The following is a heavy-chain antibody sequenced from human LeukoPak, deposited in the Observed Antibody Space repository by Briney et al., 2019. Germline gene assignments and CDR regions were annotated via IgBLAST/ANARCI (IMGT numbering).Heavy chain of an antibody. CDR3: ATQTITLVVVISPFDY. J-gene: IGHJ4*02. Sequence: GGSLRLSCAASGFTFNAYPMHWVRQAPGKGLEWVAYIQDDGAKTTYADSVRGRFTISRDNSRSTVYLQMNSLKPDDTAVYYCATQTITLVVVISPFDYWGQGALVTVSS. CDR2: IQDDGAKT. CDR1: GFTFNAYP. D-gene: IGHD3-22*01. V-gene: IGHV3-30*02.